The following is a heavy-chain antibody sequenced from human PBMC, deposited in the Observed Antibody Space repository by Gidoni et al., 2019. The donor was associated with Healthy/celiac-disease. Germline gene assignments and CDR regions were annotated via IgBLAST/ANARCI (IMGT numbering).Heavy chain of an antibody. CDR1: GGSVSGYY. CDR3: ASNRQNCGGDCYADY. V-gene: IGHV4-34*01. CDR2: INHSGST. Sequence: QVQLQQWGAGLLKPSETLSLTCAVYGGSVSGYYWSWIRQPPGKGLEWIGEINHSGSTNYNPSLKSRVTISVDTSKNQFSLKLSSVTAADTAVYYCASNRQNCGGDCYADYWGQGTLVTVSS. J-gene: IGHJ4*02. D-gene: IGHD2-21*02.